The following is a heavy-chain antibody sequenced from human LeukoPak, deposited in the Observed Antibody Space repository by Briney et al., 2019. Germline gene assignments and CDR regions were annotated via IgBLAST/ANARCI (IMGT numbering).Heavy chain of an antibody. CDR1: GFTFSSYW. CDR2: INSDGSST. V-gene: IGHV3-74*01. D-gene: IGHD3-22*01. CDR3: ARDPDYYDSSGYYGYFDY. J-gene: IGHJ4*02. Sequence: PGGSLRLSCAASGFTFSSYWMHWVRQAPGKGLVWVSRINSDGSSTSYADSVKGRFTISRDNAKNTLYLQMNSLRAEDTAVYYCARDPDYYDSSGYYGYFDYWGQGTQVTVSS.